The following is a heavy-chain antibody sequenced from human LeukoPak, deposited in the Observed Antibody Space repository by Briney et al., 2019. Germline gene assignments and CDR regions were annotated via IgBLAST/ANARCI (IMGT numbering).Heavy chain of an antibody. CDR1: GFTFSSYG. D-gene: IGHD2-21*02. CDR2: IWYDGSNK. CDR3: ARERGWGGLLRDALDI. V-gene: IGHV3-33*01. Sequence: PGGSLRLSCAASGFTFSSYGMHWVRQAPGKGLEWVAVIWYDGSNKYYADSVKGRFTISRDNPKNTLYLQMNSLRAEDTAVYYCARERGWGGLLRDALDIWGQGTMVAVSS. J-gene: IGHJ3*02.